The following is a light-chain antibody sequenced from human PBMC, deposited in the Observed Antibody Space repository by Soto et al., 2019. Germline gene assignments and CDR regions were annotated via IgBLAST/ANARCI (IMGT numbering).Light chain of an antibody. J-gene: IGKJ2*04. CDR3: QQTYTTPCS. V-gene: IGKV1-39*01. CDR1: QSISPY. CDR2: ASS. Sequence: DIQMTQSPSSLSASVGDRVTITCRASQSISPYLNWYQHKPGKAPKLLIFASSTLHSGVPSRFSGSGSGTDFTLTISALQPEDFATYYCQQTYTTPCSFGQGNKLETK.